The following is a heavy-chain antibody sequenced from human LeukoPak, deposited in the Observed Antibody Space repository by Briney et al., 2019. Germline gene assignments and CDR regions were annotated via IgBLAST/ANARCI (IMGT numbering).Heavy chain of an antibody. D-gene: IGHD6-13*01. Sequence: ASVKVSCKASGYTFTGYYMHWVQQAPGQGLEWMGWISPNSGATNYAQKFQARVTMTGDTSISTAYMELSSLRSDDTAVYYCARLGGGSSWCNFDYWGQGTLVTVSS. CDR2: ISPNSGAT. V-gene: IGHV1-2*02. CDR1: GYTFTGYY. CDR3: ARLGGGSSWCNFDY. J-gene: IGHJ4*02.